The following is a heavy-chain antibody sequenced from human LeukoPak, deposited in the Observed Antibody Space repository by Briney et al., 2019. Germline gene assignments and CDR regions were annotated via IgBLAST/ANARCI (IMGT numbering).Heavy chain of an antibody. CDR3: TTNDASDI. J-gene: IGHJ3*02. CDR2: IKTNTDVGTI. V-gene: IGHV3-15*01. CDR1: GFTFRNAW. Sequence: GGSLRLSCVASGFTFRNAWMNWVRQAPGKGLEWVGRIKTNTDVGTIDYAAPVKGRFTISRDDSENTLYLQMNSLKTEDTALYYCTTNDASDIWGQGTMVTVSS.